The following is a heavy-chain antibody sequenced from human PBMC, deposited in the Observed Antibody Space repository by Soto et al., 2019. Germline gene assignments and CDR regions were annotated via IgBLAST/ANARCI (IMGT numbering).Heavy chain of an antibody. D-gene: IGHD3-10*01. J-gene: IGHJ6*03. CDR1: GGSISSGGYY. CDR2: IYYSGST. CDR3: ARGWVRVGDVSSDRNYYYDRDV. Sequence: QVQLQESGPGLVKPSQTLSLTCIVSGGSISSGGYYCSWIRQHPGKGLEWIGNIYYSGSTYYNPSLKSRLILSVDTSKNQFSLNLSSVTAADTAVYYCARGWVRVGDVSSDRNYYYDRDVWGKGTTVTVSS. V-gene: IGHV4-31*03.